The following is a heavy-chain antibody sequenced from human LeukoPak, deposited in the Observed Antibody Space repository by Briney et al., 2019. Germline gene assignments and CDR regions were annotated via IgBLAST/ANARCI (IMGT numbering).Heavy chain of an antibody. CDR1: GFTFSDHY. Sequence: GGPLRLSCAASGFTFSDHYMSWIRQAPGKGLEWVSYISSSGSTIYYADSVKGRFTISRDNAKNSMYLQMNSLRAEDTAVCYCAIDGWYADYWGQGTLVTVSS. CDR2: ISSSGSTI. J-gene: IGHJ4*02. D-gene: IGHD6-19*01. CDR3: AIDGWYADY. V-gene: IGHV3-11*04.